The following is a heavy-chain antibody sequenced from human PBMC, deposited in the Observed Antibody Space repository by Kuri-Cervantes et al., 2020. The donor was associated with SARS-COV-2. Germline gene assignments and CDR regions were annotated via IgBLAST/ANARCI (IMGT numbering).Heavy chain of an antibody. Sequence: ASVKVSCKVSGYTLTELSMHWVRQAPGKGLEWMGGSDPEDGETIYAQKFQGRVTMTEDTSTDTAYVELSSLRSEDTAVYYCATAYRGYHYWYFDLWGRGTLVTVSS. V-gene: IGHV1-24*01. CDR1: GYTLTELS. J-gene: IGHJ2*01. CDR2: SDPEDGET. D-gene: IGHD3-22*01. CDR3: ATAYRGYHYWYFDL.